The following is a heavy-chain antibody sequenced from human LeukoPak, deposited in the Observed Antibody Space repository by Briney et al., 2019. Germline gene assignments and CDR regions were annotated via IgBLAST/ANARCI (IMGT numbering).Heavy chain of an antibody. V-gene: IGHV3-23*01. CDR1: GFTFSSYA. CDR3: ASGSSSWYERAYPDY. CDR2: ISGSGGNT. D-gene: IGHD6-13*01. Sequence: GGSLRLSCAASGFTFSSYAMSWVRQAPEKGLEWVSAISGSGGNTYYADSVKGRFTISRDNSKNTLYLQMNSLRAEDAAVYYCASGSSSWYERAYPDYWGQGTLVTVSS. J-gene: IGHJ4*02.